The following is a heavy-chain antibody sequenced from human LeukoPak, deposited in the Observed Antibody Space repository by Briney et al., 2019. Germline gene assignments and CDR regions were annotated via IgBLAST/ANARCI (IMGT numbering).Heavy chain of an antibody. J-gene: IGHJ4*01. D-gene: IGHD4-11*01. Sequence: PGGSLRLSCAASGFTFSSHAMAWVRQAPGKGLEWVSTVTGRSDSKYYADSVMGRFTISRDNARNTLYLQMNSLRAEDTAVYYCVRSAFLTTEFYIDYWGHGTLVTVSS. V-gene: IGHV3-23*01. CDR3: VRSAFLTTEFYIDY. CDR2: VTGRSDSK. CDR1: GFTFSSHA.